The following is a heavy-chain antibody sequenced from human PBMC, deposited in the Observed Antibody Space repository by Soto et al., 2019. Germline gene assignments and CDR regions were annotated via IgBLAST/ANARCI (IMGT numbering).Heavy chain of an antibody. D-gene: IGHD2-8*01. V-gene: IGHV4-39*01. Sequence: SETLSLTCTVSGGSISSSSYYWGWIRQPPGKGLEWIGSIYYSGSTYYNPSLKSRVTISVDTSKNQLSLKRSSVTAADTAVYYCARQRAYGTEGWFDPWGQGTLVTVSS. CDR1: GGSISSSSYY. CDR3: ARQRAYGTEGWFDP. CDR2: IYYSGST. J-gene: IGHJ5*02.